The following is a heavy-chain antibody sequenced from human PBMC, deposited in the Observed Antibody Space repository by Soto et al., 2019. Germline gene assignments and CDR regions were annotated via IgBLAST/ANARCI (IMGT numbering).Heavy chain of an antibody. V-gene: IGHV1-69*08. CDR2: IIPILGIA. CDR1: GGTFSSYT. CDR3: ARDEGGMGQATTVVEDAFDI. Sequence: QVQLVQSGAEVKKPGSSVKVSCKASGGTFSSYTISWVRQAPGQGLEWMGRIIPILGIANYAQKFQGRVMSTADKSTSTDYLEQSSLRSEDTAVYYCARDEGGMGQATTVVEDAFDIWGQGTMVTVSS. J-gene: IGHJ3*02. D-gene: IGHD4-17*01.